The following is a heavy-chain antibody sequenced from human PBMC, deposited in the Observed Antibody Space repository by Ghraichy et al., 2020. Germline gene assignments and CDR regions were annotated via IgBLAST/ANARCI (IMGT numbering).Heavy chain of an antibody. J-gene: IGHJ6*03. D-gene: IGHD6-13*01. CDR1: GGSISSSSYY. CDR3: ARRVGSSWYPYYYYYMDV. V-gene: IGHV4-39*01. Sequence: SETLSLTCTVSGGSISSSSYYWGWIRQPPGKGLEWIGSIYYSGSTYYNPSLKSRVTISVDTSKNQFSLKLSSVTAADTAVYYCARRVGSSWYPYYYYYMDVWGKGTTVTVSS. CDR2: IYYSGST.